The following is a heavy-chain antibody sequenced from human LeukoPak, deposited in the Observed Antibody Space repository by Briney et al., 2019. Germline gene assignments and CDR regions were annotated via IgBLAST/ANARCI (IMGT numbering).Heavy chain of an antibody. CDR1: GFTVSSHY. D-gene: IGHD1-26*01. CDR2: IYSGGST. Sequence: TGGSLRLSCAASGFTVSSHYMSWARQAPGKGLEWVSVIYSGGSTYFADSVKGRFTISRDDSKNTVYLQMNSLRAEDTAVYYCASRGVGADLRSAHFDYWGQGTLVTVSS. V-gene: IGHV3-53*01. CDR3: ASRGVGADLRSAHFDY. J-gene: IGHJ4*02.